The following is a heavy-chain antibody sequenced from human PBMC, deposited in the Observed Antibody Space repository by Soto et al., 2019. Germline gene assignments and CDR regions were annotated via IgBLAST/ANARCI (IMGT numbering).Heavy chain of an antibody. CDR3: ARGGWGGITYDILTGLCFDI. CDR1: GYTFTSYG. CDR2: ISAYNGNT. Sequence: QVQLVQSGAEVKKPGASVKVSCKASGYTFTSYGISWVRQAPGQGLEWMGWISAYNGNTNYEQKLQGRVTMTTDTSTSTAYMELRSLRSDDTSVYYCARGGWGGITYDILTGLCFDIWGQGTMVTVSS. V-gene: IGHV1-18*04. D-gene: IGHD3-9*01. J-gene: IGHJ3*02.